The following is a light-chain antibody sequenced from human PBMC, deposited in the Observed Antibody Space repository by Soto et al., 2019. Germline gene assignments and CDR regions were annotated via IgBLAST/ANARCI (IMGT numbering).Light chain of an antibody. CDR1: QSISSW. V-gene: IGKV1-5*01. CDR2: DAS. CDR3: QHLNSYPT. Sequence: DIQMTPSPSTLSASVVDRVTITCRASQSISSWLAWYQQKPGKAPNLLVYDASTLQSGVASRFSGSGSATDSTLTISSLPPEDFATYYCQHLNSYPTFGQGTRLEIK. J-gene: IGKJ5*01.